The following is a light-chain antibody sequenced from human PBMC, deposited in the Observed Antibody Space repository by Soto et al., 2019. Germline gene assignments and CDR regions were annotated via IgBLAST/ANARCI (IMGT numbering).Light chain of an antibody. CDR1: QDIRGA. CDR2: DVS. V-gene: IGKV1-13*02. CDR3: QQFNSYTII. J-gene: IGKJ5*01. Sequence: AIQLTQSPSSLSASVGDRVTITCRASQDIRGALAWYQQKPGKAPKILIYDVSSLQSGVPSRFSGSSSGTDFTLTISGLQPEDFATYYCQQFNSYTIIFGQGTRLDIK.